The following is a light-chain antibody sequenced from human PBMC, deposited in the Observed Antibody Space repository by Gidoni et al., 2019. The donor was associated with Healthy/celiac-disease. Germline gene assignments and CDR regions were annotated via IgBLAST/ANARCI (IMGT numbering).Light chain of an antibody. V-gene: IGLV3-9*01. J-gene: IGLJ2*01. Sequence: SSELTQPLPLSVALGQTARITCGGNNIGSKNVHWYQQTPGQAPVLVIYRDSNRPSGIPERFSGSNSGNTATLTISRAQAGDEADYYCQVWDSSTAVFGGGTKLTVL. CDR1: NIGSKN. CDR2: RDS. CDR3: QVWDSSTAV.